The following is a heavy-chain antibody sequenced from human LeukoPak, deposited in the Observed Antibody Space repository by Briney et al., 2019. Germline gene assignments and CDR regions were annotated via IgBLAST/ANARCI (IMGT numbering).Heavy chain of an antibody. Sequence: PGGSLRLSCAASGFTFSSYWMSWVRRAPGKGLEWVANIKQDGSEKYYVDSVKGRFTISRDNAKNSLYLQMNSLRAEDTAVYYCAREIRYGSGWTLPGAFDIWGLGTMVTVSS. J-gene: IGHJ3*02. D-gene: IGHD6-19*01. CDR2: IKQDGSEK. CDR3: AREIRYGSGWTLPGAFDI. V-gene: IGHV3-7*01. CDR1: GFTFSSYW.